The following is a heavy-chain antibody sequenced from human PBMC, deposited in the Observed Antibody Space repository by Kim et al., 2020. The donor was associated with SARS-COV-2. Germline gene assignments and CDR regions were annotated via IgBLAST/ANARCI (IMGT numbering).Heavy chain of an antibody. V-gene: IGHV6-1*01. CDR1: GDSVSSNSAA. Sequence: SQTLSLTCAISGDSVSSNSAAWDWIRQSPSRGLEWLGRTYYRSKWYNDYAVSVKSRITINPDTSKNQFSLQLNSVTPEDTAVYYCAREPDTTSNWGSYYFDYWGQGTLVTVSS. CDR2: TYYRSKWYN. D-gene: IGHD7-27*01. J-gene: IGHJ4*02. CDR3: AREPDTTSNWGSYYFDY.